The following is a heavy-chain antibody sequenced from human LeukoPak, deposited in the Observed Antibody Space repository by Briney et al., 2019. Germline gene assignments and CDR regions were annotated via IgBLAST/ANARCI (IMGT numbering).Heavy chain of an antibody. CDR3: ARGSGIITGIDE. D-gene: IGHD6-25*01. CDR2: IKDDGSHT. J-gene: IGHJ4*02. Sequence: GGSLRLSCAASGFTFSSHWMHWVRQAPGKGLVWVSRIKDDGSHTNYADSVKGRFTISRDNAKNTLSLQMNSLRAEDTAVYYCARGSGIITGIDEWGQGTLVTLSS. CDR1: GFTFSSHW. V-gene: IGHV3-74*01.